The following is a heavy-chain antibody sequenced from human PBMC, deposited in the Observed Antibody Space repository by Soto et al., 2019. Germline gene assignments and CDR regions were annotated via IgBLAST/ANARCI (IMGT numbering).Heavy chain of an antibody. V-gene: IGHV3-7*01. Sequence: EVQLMESGGGSVQPGGSLRLSCTASGFTFSDSWMTWVRQAPGKGLEWVARIKPDESEKKYADSVKGRFSISRDNAKNSMYLQMDSLRGEDTAVYYCVRGGSNYASWGQGTLVTVSS. CDR2: IKPDESEK. CDR1: GFTFSDSW. CDR3: VRGGSNYAS. J-gene: IGHJ5*02. D-gene: IGHD4-4*01.